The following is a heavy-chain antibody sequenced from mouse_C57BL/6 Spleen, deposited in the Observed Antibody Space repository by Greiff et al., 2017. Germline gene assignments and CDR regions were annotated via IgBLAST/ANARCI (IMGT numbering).Heavy chain of an antibody. CDR1: GYTFTSYG. CDR2: IYPRSGNT. J-gene: IGHJ2*01. V-gene: IGHV1-81*01. Sequence: VQLVESGAELARPGASVKLSCKASGYTFTSYGISWVKQRTGQGLEWIGEIYPRSGNTYYNEKFKGKATLTADKSSSTAYMELRSLTSEDSAVYFCARWDYYGSSFYYFDYWGQGTTLTVSA. CDR3: ARWDYYGSSFYYFDY. D-gene: IGHD1-1*01.